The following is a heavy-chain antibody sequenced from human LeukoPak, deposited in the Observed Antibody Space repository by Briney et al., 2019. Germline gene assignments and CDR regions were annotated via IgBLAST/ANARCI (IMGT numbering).Heavy chain of an antibody. J-gene: IGHJ4*02. CDR2: VSHSGST. D-gene: IGHD5-12*01. CDR1: GGSISSSSYY. V-gene: IGHV4-39*01. Sequence: SETLSLTCTVSGGSISSSSYYWGWVRQPPGKGLEWIGSVSHSGSTSYNPSLKGRLTMSVDTSKNQFSLQLTSVTAADTALYFCTRRRAYESPDFWGPGALVTVSP. CDR3: TRRRAYESPDF.